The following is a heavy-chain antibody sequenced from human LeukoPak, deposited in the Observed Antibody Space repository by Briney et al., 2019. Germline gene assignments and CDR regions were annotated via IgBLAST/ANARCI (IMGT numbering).Heavy chain of an antibody. CDR3: AKDQYCSSTSCYNRGGYYYYMDV. J-gene: IGHJ6*03. CDR2: ISGSGGST. V-gene: IGHV3-23*01. CDR1: GFTFSSYA. Sequence: GSLRLSCAASGFTFSSYAMSWVRQAPGKGLEWVSAISGSGGSTYYADSVKGRFTISRDNSKNTLYLQMNSLRAEDTAVYYCAKDQYCSSTSCYNRGGYYYYMDVWGKGTTVTVSS. D-gene: IGHD2-2*02.